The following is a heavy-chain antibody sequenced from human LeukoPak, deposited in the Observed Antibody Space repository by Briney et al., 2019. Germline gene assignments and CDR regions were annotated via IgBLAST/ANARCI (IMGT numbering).Heavy chain of an antibody. D-gene: IGHD6-6*01. V-gene: IGHV4-61*02. Sequence: SETLSLTCTVSRDSISSGSYYWSWIRQPAGKGLEWIGRIYTSGSTNYNPSLKSRVTISVDTSKNQFSLKLSSVTAADTAVYYCARTIAARPSYFVYWGQRTLVTVSS. CDR2: IYTSGST. CDR3: ARTIAARPSYFVY. CDR1: RDSISSGSYY. J-gene: IGHJ4*02.